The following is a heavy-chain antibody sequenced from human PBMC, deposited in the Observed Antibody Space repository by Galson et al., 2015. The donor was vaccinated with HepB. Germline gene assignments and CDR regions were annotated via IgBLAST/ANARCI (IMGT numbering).Heavy chain of an antibody. CDR3: AHIGRGNSGWYFAH. J-gene: IGHJ2*01. Sequence: PALVKPTQTLTLTCTFSGFSLSTSGVGVGRIRQPPGKALEWLTVIYWDDDKRYSPSLKSRLTITKDTSKNQVVLTMTNMDPVDTGTYYCAHIGRGNSGWYFAHWGRGTLVTVSS. V-gene: IGHV2-5*02. CDR1: GFSLSTSGVG. CDR2: IYWDDDK. D-gene: IGHD3-10*01.